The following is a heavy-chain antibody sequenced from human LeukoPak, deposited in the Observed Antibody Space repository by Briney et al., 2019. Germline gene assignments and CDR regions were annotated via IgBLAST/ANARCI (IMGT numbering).Heavy chain of an antibody. V-gene: IGHV3-23*01. Sequence: GVLRLSCAASGFPFINYAMSWVRQAPGKGLEWVSSISGSGSSTYYADSVKGRFTISRDDSSNTLYLQTNSLRAEDTAVYYCAKSSIGLRAEFDYWGQGTLVTVSS. CDR3: AKSSIGLRAEFDY. CDR2: ISGSGSST. J-gene: IGHJ4*02. D-gene: IGHD6-6*01. CDR1: GFPFINYA.